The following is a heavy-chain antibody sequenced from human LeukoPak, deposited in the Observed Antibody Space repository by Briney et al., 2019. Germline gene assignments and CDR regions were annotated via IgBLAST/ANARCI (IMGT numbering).Heavy chain of an antibody. J-gene: IGHJ3*02. CDR2: ISGSGGST. Sequence: GGSLRLSCAASGFTFSSYAMSWVRQAPGKGLEWVSAISGSGGSTYYADSVKGRFTISRDNSKNTLYLQMNSLRAEDTVVYYCAKDRGIAAADQGAFDIWGQGTMVTVSS. CDR1: GFTFSSYA. CDR3: AKDRGIAAADQGAFDI. D-gene: IGHD6-13*01. V-gene: IGHV3-23*01.